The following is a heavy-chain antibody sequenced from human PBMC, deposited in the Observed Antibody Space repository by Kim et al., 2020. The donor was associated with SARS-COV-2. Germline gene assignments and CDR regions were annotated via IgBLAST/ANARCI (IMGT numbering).Heavy chain of an antibody. V-gene: IGHV4-31*03. CDR3: ARGHLEYSSSDWFDP. J-gene: IGHJ5*02. D-gene: IGHD6-6*01. CDR1: GGSISSGGYY. CDR2: IYYSGST. Sequence: SETLSLTCTVSGGSISSGGYYWSWIRQHPGKGLEWIGYIYYSGSTYYNPSLKSRVTISVDTSKNQFSLKLSSVTAADTAVYYCARGHLEYSSSDWFDPWGQGTLVTVSS.